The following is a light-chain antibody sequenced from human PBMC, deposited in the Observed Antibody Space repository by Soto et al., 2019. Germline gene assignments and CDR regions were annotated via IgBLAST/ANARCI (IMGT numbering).Light chain of an antibody. CDR3: QQYNNWPPAT. Sequence: EIVMTQSPATLSVSRGERATLSCRANQAISSNLAWYQQKPGQAPRLLIYGASTRATGIPARFSGSGSGTESTLTISSLQSEDFAVYYCQQYNNWPPATFGQGTKVDIK. CDR2: GAS. J-gene: IGKJ1*01. CDR1: QAISSN. V-gene: IGKV3-15*01.